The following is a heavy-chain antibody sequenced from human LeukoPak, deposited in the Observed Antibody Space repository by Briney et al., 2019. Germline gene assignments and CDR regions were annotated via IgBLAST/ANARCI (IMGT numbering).Heavy chain of an antibody. V-gene: IGHV3-48*03. CDR2: ISTTGRTI. D-gene: IGHD4-17*01. CDR1: GFTFSDYG. J-gene: IGHJ4*02. Sequence: GGSLRLSCVVSGFTFSDYGMNWIRQAPGKGLEWVANISTTGRTIYYADSVKGRFPVSRNNAKNSLFLQMNSLTAGDPAVYYGARGATVTYYFDFWGQGTLVSVSS. CDR3: ARGATVTYYFDF.